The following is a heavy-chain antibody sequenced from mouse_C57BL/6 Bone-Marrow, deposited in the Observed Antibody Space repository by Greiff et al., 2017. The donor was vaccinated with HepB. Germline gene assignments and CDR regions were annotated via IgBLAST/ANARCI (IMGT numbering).Heavy chain of an antibody. CDR3: ARTYYYGSSYVGYWYFDV. V-gene: IGHV1-82*01. J-gene: IGHJ1*03. CDR2: IYPGDGDT. D-gene: IGHD1-1*01. CDR1: GYAFSSSW. Sequence: VQLQQSGPELVKPGASVKISCKASGYAFSSSWMNWVKQRPGKGLEWIGRIYPGDGDTNYNGKFKGKATLTADKSSSTAYMQLSSLTSEDSAVYFCARTYYYGSSYVGYWYFDVWGTGTTVTVSS.